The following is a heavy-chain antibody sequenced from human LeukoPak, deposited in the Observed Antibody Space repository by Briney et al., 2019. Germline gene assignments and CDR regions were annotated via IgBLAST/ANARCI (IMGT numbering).Heavy chain of an antibody. CDR3: ARATTAFDY. Sequence: GGSLRLSCAASGFTFSSSWMGWARQAPGKGLEWVANIKEDGSWKHYAVSVQGRFTISRDNAKNSLYLQMNSLRAGDTAVYFCARATTAFDYWGQGSLVTVSS. V-gene: IGHV3-7*04. J-gene: IGHJ4*02. CDR1: GFTFSSSW. CDR2: IKEDGSWK. D-gene: IGHD4-17*01.